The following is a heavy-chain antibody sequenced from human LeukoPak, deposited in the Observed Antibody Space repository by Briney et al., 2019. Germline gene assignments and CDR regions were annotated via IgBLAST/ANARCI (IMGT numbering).Heavy chain of an antibody. V-gene: IGHV4-59*01. CDR1: GGSISSYY. Sequence: PSETLSLTCTVSGGSISSYYWSWIRQPPGKGLEWIGYIYYSGSTNYNPSLKSRVTISVDTSKNQFSLKLSSVTAADTAVYYCARAWGSYGPFDYWGQGTLVTVSA. D-gene: IGHD3-16*01. CDR3: ARAWGSYGPFDY. CDR2: IYYSGST. J-gene: IGHJ4*02.